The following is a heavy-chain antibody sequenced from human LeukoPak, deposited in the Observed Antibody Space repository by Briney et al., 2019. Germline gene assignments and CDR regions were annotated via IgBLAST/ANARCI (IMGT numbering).Heavy chain of an antibody. Sequence: ASVKVSCKASGYTFTSYDINWVRQATGQGLEWMGWMNPNSGNTGYAQKFQGRVTMTRDTSISTAYMELSRLRSDDTAVYYCARNLRQWLVDYWGQGTLVTVSS. CDR3: ARNLRQWLVDY. D-gene: IGHD6-19*01. CDR2: MNPNSGNT. J-gene: IGHJ4*02. V-gene: IGHV1-8*02. CDR1: GYTFTSYD.